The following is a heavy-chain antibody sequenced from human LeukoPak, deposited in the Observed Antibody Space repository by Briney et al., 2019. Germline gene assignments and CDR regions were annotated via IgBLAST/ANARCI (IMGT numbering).Heavy chain of an antibody. D-gene: IGHD3-10*02. CDR1: GFTFSSYE. J-gene: IGHJ6*04. CDR3: AELGITMIGGV. CDR2: ISSSGSTI. V-gene: IGHV3-48*03. Sequence: GGSLRLSCAASGFTFSSYEMHWVRQAPGKGLEWVSYISSSGSTIYYADSVKGRFTISRDNAKNSLYLQMNSLRAEATAVYYCAELGITMIGGVWGKGTTVTISS.